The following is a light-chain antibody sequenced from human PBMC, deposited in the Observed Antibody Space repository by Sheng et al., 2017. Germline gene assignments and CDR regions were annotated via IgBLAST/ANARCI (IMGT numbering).Light chain of an antibody. CDR1: QSVTSN. CDR2: GSS. CDR3: QQYNDWPFT. J-gene: IGKJ2*01. Sequence: EVVVTQSPATLSVSPGDGATLSCRASQSVTSNFAWYQQKPGQPPRLLIHGSSTRATGIPARFSGSGSETEFTLTISSLQSEDFAVYYCQQYNDWPFTFGQGTKLEI. V-gene: IGKV3-15*01.